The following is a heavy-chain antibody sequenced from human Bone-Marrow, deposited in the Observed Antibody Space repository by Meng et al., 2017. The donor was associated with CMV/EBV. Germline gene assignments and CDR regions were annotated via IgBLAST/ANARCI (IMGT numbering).Heavy chain of an antibody. J-gene: IGHJ4*02. V-gene: IGHV3-7*01. CDR3: ARDSREYCSGGSCHG. Sequence: GESLKISCAASGFTFSSYWMSWVRQAPGKGLEWVANIKQDGSEKYYVDSVKGRFTISRDNAKNSLYLQMNSLRAEDTAVYYCARDSREYCSGGSCHGWGQGTLVTVSS. D-gene: IGHD2-15*01. CDR2: IKQDGSEK. CDR1: GFTFSSYW.